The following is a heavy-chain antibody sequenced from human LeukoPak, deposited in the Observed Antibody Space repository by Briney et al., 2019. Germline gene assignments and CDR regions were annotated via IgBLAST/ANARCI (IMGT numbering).Heavy chain of an antibody. V-gene: IGHV4-38-2*02. Sequence: SETLSLTCTVSGYSISSGYYWGWIRQPPGKGLEWIGSIYHSRSTYYNPSLKSRVTISVDTSKNQFSLKLSSVTAADTAVYYCARGVAAANYWGQGTLVTVSS. CDR1: GYSISSGYY. D-gene: IGHD6-13*01. CDR2: IYHSRST. J-gene: IGHJ4*02. CDR3: ARGVAAANY.